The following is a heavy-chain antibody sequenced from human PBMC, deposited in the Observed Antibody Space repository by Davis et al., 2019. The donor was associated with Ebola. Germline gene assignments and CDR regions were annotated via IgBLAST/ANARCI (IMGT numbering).Heavy chain of an antibody. CDR3: AKGASGWSYDAFDI. CDR2: IKEDGREK. V-gene: IGHV3-7*03. J-gene: IGHJ3*02. CDR1: GFIFSSSW. Sequence: GESLKISCAASGFIFSSSWMTWVRQAPGKGLEWVANIKEDGREKSHVDSVRGRFTISRDNTKNSLYLQMNSLRAEDTALYYCAKGASGWSYDAFDIWGQGTMVTVSS. D-gene: IGHD6-19*01.